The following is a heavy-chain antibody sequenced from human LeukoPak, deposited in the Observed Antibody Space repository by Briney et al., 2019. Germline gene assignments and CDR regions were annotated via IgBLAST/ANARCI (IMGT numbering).Heavy chain of an antibody. V-gene: IGHV4-4*07. CDR1: GGSISSYY. D-gene: IGHD3-9*01. J-gene: IGHJ6*03. Sequence: SETLSLTCTVSGGSISSYYWGWIRQPAGKGLEWIGRIYTSGSTNYNPSLKSRVTISVDTSKNQFSLKLSSVTAADTAVYYCARDRRLISDILTGYYRTEYYYYMDVWGKGTTVTISS. CDR2: IYTSGST. CDR3: ARDRRLISDILTGYYRTEYYYYMDV.